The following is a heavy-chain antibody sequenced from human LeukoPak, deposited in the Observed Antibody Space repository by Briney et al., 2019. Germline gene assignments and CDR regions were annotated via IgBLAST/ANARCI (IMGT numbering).Heavy chain of an antibody. CDR2: IYYSGST. CDR3: ARGDFSGYDFLDAFDI. CDR1: GFTFSDYY. D-gene: IGHD5-12*01. Sequence: GSLRLSCAASGFTFSDYYMSWIRQPPGKGLEWIGYIYYSGSTNYNPSLKSRVTISVDTSKNQFSLKLSSVTAADTAVYYCARGDFSGYDFLDAFDIWGQGTMVTVSS. V-gene: IGHV4-59*01. J-gene: IGHJ3*02.